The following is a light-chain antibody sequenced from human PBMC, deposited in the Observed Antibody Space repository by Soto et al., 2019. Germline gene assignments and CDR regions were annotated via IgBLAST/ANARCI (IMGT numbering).Light chain of an antibody. CDR2: AAS. V-gene: IGKV1-6*01. CDR3: LQDYNYPRT. Sequence: AIQMTQSPSSLSASVGDRVTITCRASQGIRNDLGWYQQKPGKAPKLLIYAASSLQSGVPSRFSGSGSGTDFTLTISILQPEDFATYYCLQDYNYPRTFGQRTKLEIK. J-gene: IGKJ2*02. CDR1: QGIRND.